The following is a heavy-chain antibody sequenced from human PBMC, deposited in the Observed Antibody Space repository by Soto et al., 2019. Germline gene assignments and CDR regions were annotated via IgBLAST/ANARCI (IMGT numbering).Heavy chain of an antibody. CDR3: ARVRYCSSTSCYDYYYYGMDV. CDR1: GFTFSSYW. V-gene: IGHV3-74*01. CDR2: INSDGSST. D-gene: IGHD2-2*01. J-gene: IGHJ6*02. Sequence: PGGSLRLSCAASGFTFSSYWMHWVRQAPGKGLVWVSRINSDGSSTSYADSVKGRFTISRDNAKNTLYLQMNSLRAEDTAVYYCARVRYCSSTSCYDYYYYGMDVCGQGTTVTVSS.